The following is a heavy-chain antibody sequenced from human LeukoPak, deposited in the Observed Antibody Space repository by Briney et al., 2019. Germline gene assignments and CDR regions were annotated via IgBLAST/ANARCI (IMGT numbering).Heavy chain of an antibody. Sequence: AGGSLRLSCAASGFTFSSYWMSWVRQAPGKGLEWVANLKQDESEKYYARSVEGRFTISRDNAKNSLYLQMNSLRAEDTAVYYCARGWLLYYFDYWGQGTLVTVSS. CDR1: GFTFSSYW. V-gene: IGHV3-7*03. CDR2: LKQDESEK. D-gene: IGHD3-3*01. J-gene: IGHJ4*02. CDR3: ARGWLLYYFDY.